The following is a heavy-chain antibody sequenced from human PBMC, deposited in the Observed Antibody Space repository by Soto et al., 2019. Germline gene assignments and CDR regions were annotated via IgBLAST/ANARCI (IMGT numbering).Heavy chain of an antibody. Sequence: EVQLVQSGAEVKKPGESLKISCKGSGYSFTSYWIGWVRQMPGKGLEWMGIIYPGDSDTRYSPSFQGQVTISADKSISTAYLQWSSLKASDTAMYYCARQAGYCSSTSCYSYGWFDPWGQGTLVTVSS. V-gene: IGHV5-51*01. CDR2: IYPGDSDT. D-gene: IGHD2-2*03. CDR3: ARQAGYCSSTSCYSYGWFDP. J-gene: IGHJ5*02. CDR1: GYSFTSYW.